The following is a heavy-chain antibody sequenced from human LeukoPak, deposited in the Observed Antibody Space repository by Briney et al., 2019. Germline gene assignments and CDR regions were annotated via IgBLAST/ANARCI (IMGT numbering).Heavy chain of an antibody. CDR2: ISGSGGST. J-gene: IGHJ6*03. CDR1: GFTFSSYA. CDR3: ARFAAGGSYYYYMDV. V-gene: IGHV3-23*01. Sequence: PGGSLRLSCAASGFTFSSYAMSWVRQAPGKGLEWVSAISGSGGSTYYADSVKGRFIISRDNAKNSLYLQMNSLRADDTAVYYCARFAAGGSYYYYMDVWGKGTTVTVSS. D-gene: IGHD3-10*01.